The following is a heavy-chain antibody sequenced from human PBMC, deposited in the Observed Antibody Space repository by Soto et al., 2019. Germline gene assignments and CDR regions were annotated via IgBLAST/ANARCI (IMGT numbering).Heavy chain of an antibody. CDR3: AKGPQRLGYCSSTSCYRDY. CDR2: ISGSGGST. V-gene: IGHV3-23*01. J-gene: IGHJ4*02. Sequence: HPGGSLRLSCAASGFTFSSYAMSWVRQAPGKGLEWVSAISGSGGSTYYADSVKGRFTISRDNSKNTLYLQMNSLRAEDTAVYYCAKGPQRLGYCSSTSCYRDYWGQGTLVTVSS. D-gene: IGHD2-2*02. CDR1: GFTFSSYA.